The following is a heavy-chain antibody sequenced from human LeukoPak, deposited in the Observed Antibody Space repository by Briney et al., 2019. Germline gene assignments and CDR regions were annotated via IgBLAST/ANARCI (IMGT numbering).Heavy chain of an antibody. CDR2: ISGSSGHT. Sequence: GGSLRLSCAASGLTFSSYAMSWVRQAPGKGLEWVSAISGSSGHTYYADSVKGRFTISRDNSKNTLYLQMNSLRAEDTAVHHCAKVGFSEMEWLLYSDHWGQGTLVTVSS. CDR1: GLTFSSYA. J-gene: IGHJ4*02. D-gene: IGHD3-3*01. V-gene: IGHV3-23*01. CDR3: AKVGFSEMEWLLYSDH.